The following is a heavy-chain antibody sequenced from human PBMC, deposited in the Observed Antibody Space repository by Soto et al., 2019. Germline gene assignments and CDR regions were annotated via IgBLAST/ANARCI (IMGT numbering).Heavy chain of an antibody. CDR3: ARDVPDYGDYHWFDP. CDR2: IIPFLGIA. CDR1: GGTFSSYT. V-gene: IGHV1-69*08. J-gene: IGHJ5*02. Sequence: QVQLVQSGAEVKKPGSSVKVSCKASGGTFSSYTISWVRQAPGQGLEWMGRIIPFLGIAIYAQKVQGRVTITADKSTSPAYMELSSLRSEETAVYYCARDVPDYGDYHWFDPLGQGTLVTVSS. D-gene: IGHD4-17*01.